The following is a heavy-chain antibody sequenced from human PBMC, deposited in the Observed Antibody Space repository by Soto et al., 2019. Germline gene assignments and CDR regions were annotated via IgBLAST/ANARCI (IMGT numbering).Heavy chain of an antibody. CDR3: TRDLGTGWSIDY. Sequence: EAQLVESGGGLVKPGGSLRLSCAASGLTFSTYSMNWVRQAPGKGLEWVSGISSSSGHIFYADSVKGRFTISRDNAKTSLFLQMNSLRAEDTAVYYCTRDLGTGWSIDYWGQGTLVTVSS. V-gene: IGHV3-21*02. J-gene: IGHJ4*02. D-gene: IGHD6-19*01. CDR1: GLTFSTYS. CDR2: ISSSSGHI.